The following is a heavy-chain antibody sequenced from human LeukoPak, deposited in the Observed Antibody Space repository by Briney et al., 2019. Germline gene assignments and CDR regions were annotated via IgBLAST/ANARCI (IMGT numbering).Heavy chain of an antibody. CDR2: IDTSGST. Sequence: PSQTLSLTCTVSGGSINSGTYYWTWIRQPAGKGLGWIGRIDTSGSTNYNPSLKSRVTISVDTSKNQFSLKLSSVTAADTAVYYCARGRSPYCSSTSCYRKFFDYWGQGTLVTVSS. CDR1: GGSINSGTYY. D-gene: IGHD2-2*02. J-gene: IGHJ4*02. CDR3: ARGRSPYCSSTSCYRKFFDY. V-gene: IGHV4-61*02.